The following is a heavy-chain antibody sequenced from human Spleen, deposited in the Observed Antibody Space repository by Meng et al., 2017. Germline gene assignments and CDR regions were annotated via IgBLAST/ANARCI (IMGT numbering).Heavy chain of an antibody. CDR1: GFTFSTFT. D-gene: IGHD2-21*02. CDR2: ISSSSSDI. CDR3: ARDRRPHGWMVTTLGFGH. Sequence: GGSLRLSCAASGFTFSTFTMNWVRQAPGKGLERVSSISSSSSDIYYADSVKGRFTISRDNAKNSLYLQMNSLRAEDTAVYFCARDRRPHGWMVTTLGFGHWGQGSLVTVSS. J-gene: IGHJ4*02. V-gene: IGHV3-21*01.